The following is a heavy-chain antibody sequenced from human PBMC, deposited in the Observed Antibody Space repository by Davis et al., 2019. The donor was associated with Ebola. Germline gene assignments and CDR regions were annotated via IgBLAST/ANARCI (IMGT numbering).Heavy chain of an antibody. V-gene: IGHV1-46*01. J-gene: IGHJ6*02. CDR3: AREDIVVVVAATDYYYYGMDV. D-gene: IGHD2-15*01. CDR2: INPSGGST. CDR1: GYTFTSYY. Sequence: SVKVSCKASGYTFTSYYMHWVRQAPGQGLEWMGIINPSGGSTSYAQKFQGRVTMTRDTSTSTVYMELSSLRSEDTAVYYCAREDIVVVVAATDYYYYGMDVWGQGTTVTVSS.